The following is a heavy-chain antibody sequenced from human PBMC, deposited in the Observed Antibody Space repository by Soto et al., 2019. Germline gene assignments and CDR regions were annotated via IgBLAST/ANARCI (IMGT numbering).Heavy chain of an antibody. CDR1: GGSVSGEKNY. J-gene: IGHJ3*01. V-gene: IGHV4-61*01. CDR3: ATSPRFAFDF. Sequence: QVQLQESVPGLVKPSETLSLTCSVSGGSVSGEKNYWSWIQQSPGKGLEWIGFISYSGATIYNPSLKSRRTISVDMSKHQFSLRLSSVTASDTALYYCATSPRFAFDFWGQGTTVIVSS. D-gene: IGHD3-16*01. CDR2: ISYSGAT.